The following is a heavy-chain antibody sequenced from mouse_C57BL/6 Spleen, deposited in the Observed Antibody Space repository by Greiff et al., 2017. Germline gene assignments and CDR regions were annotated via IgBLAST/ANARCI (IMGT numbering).Heavy chain of an antibody. Sequence: QVQLQQSGPELVKPGASVKISCKASGYAFSSSWMNWVKQRPGKGLEWIGRIYPGDGDIHYNGKFKGKATLTADKSSSTAYMQLSSLTSEDSAVIFCERNHGSSYSYYYAMDYWGPETSVTVSS. V-gene: IGHV1-82*01. CDR2: IYPGDGDI. D-gene: IGHD1-1*01. CDR1: GYAFSSSW. J-gene: IGHJ4*01. CDR3: ERNHGSSYSYYYAMDY.